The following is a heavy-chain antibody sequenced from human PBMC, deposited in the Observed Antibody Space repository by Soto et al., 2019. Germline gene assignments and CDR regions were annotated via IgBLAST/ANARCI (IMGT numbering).Heavy chain of an antibody. CDR1: GFTVSSNY. J-gene: IGHJ4*02. CDR2: IYSGGST. Sequence: GGSLRLSCAASGFTVSSNYMSWVRQAPGKGLEWVSVIYSGGSTYYADSVKGRFTISRDNSKNTLYLQMNSLRAEDTAVYYCARGRSSSWYPFDYWGQGTLVTVSS. CDR3: ARGRSSSWYPFDY. V-gene: IGHV3-66*01. D-gene: IGHD6-13*01.